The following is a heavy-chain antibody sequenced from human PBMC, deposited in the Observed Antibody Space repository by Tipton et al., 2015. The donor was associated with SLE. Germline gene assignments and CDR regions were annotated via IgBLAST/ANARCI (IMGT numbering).Heavy chain of an antibody. CDR2: IHHSGST. J-gene: IGHJ6*03. V-gene: IGHV4-4*02. Sequence: TLSLTCAVSGGSIRSSNWWSWVRQPPGKGLEWIGEIHHSGSTNSNPSLKSRVTISVDKSKNQFSLKLSSVTVADTAVYYCARAPGLERAYYYYYYMDVWGKGTTVTVSS. CDR3: ARAPGLERAYYYYYYMDV. CDR1: GGSIRSSNW. D-gene: IGHD1-1*01.